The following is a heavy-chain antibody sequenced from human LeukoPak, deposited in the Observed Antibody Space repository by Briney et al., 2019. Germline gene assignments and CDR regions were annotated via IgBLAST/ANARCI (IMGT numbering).Heavy chain of an antibody. CDR3: GAHLRPPFDD. CDR2: ITASGDST. V-gene: IGHV3-23*01. CDR1: GFTFSSYA. D-gene: IGHD5-12*01. Sequence: GGSLRLSCAASGFTFSSYAMSWVRQAPGKGLEWVSAITASGDSTYSADSVKGRFTISRDNSRNTLFLEMSSLRAEDTAVYYRGAHLRPPFDDWGPGTLVTVSS. J-gene: IGHJ4*02.